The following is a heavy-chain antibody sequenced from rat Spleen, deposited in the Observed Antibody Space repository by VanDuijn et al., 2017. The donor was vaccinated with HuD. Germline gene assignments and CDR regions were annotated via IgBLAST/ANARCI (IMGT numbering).Heavy chain of an antibody. CDR1: GFTFSNYY. CDR2: ISSGGGGT. V-gene: IGHV5S23*01. J-gene: IGHJ4*01. D-gene: IGHD1-12*03. Sequence: EVQLVESDGGLVQPGRSLKVSCAASGFTFSNYYMAWVRQAPKKGLEWVASISSGGGGTYYPDSVKGRFTISRDNAKSTLYLQMDSLRSEDTASYYCARHHYDGYYHGPVFGVMDAWGQGASVTVSS. CDR3: ARHHYDGYYHGPVFGVMDA.